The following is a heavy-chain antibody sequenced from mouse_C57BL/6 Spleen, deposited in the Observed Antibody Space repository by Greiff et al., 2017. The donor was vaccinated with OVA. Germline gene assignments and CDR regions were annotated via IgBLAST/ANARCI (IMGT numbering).Heavy chain of an antibody. CDR1: GYTFTSYW. Sequence: QVQLKQPGAELVKPGASVKMSCKASGYTFTSYWITWVKQRPGQGLEWIGDIYPGSGSTNYNEKFKSKATLTVDTSSSTAYMQLSSLTSEDSAVYYCARRDDGNLRAMDYWGQGNSVTASS. D-gene: IGHD2-3*01. V-gene: IGHV1-55*01. CDR2: IYPGSGST. CDR3: ARRDDGNLRAMDY. J-gene: IGHJ4*01.